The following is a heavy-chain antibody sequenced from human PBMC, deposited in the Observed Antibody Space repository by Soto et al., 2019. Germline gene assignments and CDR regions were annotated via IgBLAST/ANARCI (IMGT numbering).Heavy chain of an antibody. CDR2: ISYDGSNK. Sequence: GGPLRLSCAASGFTFSSYAMHWVRQAPGKGLEWVAVISYDGSNKYYADSVKGRFTISRDNSKNTLYLQMNSLRAEDTAVYYCARGFGSSGWYKFDYWGQGTLVTVSS. J-gene: IGHJ4*02. V-gene: IGHV3-30-3*01. D-gene: IGHD6-19*01. CDR1: GFTFSSYA. CDR3: ARGFGSSGWYKFDY.